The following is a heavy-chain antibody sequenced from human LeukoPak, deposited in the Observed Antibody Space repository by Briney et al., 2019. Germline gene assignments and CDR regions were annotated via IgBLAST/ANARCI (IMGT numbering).Heavy chain of an antibody. V-gene: IGHV3-30*04. CDR3: AREVAAAGASYHYGMDV. Sequence: GGSLRLSCAASGFTFSTYAMSWVRQAPGKGLEWVAVISYDGSNKYYADSVKGRFTISRDNSKNTLFLQMNSLRAEDTAVYYCAREVAAAGASYHYGMDVWGQGTTVTVSS. CDR2: ISYDGSNK. D-gene: IGHD6-13*01. CDR1: GFTFSTYA. J-gene: IGHJ6*02.